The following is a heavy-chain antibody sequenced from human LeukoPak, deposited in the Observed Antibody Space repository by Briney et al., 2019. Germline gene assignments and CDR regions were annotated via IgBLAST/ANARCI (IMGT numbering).Heavy chain of an antibody. CDR1: GGSISSYY. CDR2: IYYSGST. Sequence: SETLSLTCTVAGGSISSYYWSWIRQPPGKGLEWIGYIYYSGSTNYNPSLKSRVTISVDTSKNQFSLKLSSATAADTAVYYCARAVVGAYFDYWGQGPLVPVSS. CDR3: ARAVVGAYFDY. V-gene: IGHV4-59*01. D-gene: IGHD1-26*01. J-gene: IGHJ4*02.